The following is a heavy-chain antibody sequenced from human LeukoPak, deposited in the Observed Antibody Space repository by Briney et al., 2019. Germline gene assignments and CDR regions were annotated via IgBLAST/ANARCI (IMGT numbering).Heavy chain of an antibody. CDR3: ARDHDYEAMFGNWFDP. V-gene: IGHV1-69*13. J-gene: IGHJ5*02. CDR2: IIPIFGTA. CDR1: GGTFSSYA. Sequence: VASVKVSCKASGGTFSSYAISWVRQAPGQGLEWMGGIIPIFGTANYAQKFQGRVTITADESTSTAYMELSSLRSEDTAVYYCARDHDYEAMFGNWFDPWGQGTLVTVSS. D-gene: IGHD3-10*02.